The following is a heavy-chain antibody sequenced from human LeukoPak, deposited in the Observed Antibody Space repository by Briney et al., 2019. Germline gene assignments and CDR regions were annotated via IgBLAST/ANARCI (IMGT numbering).Heavy chain of an antibody. CDR1: GLTFNGYS. CDR2: IRSSSSII. J-gene: IGHJ4*02. CDR3: TRGRGADGYNYFDY. V-gene: IGHV3-48*02. D-gene: IGHD5-24*01. Sequence: GGSLRLSCAASGLTFNGYSRNWVRRAPGKGLEWVSYIRSSSSIIYYADSVKGRFTISRDNAKNSLYLQMNSLRDEDTAVYYCTRGRGADGYNYFDYWGQGTLVTVSS.